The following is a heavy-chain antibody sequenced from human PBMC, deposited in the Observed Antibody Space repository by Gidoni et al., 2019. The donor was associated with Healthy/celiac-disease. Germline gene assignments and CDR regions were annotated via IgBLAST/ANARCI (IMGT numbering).Heavy chain of an antibody. CDR1: GFPFRSYR. D-gene: IGHD5-12*01. V-gene: IGHV3-21*01. Sequence: EVQLVESGGGLVKPGGSLRLSCAASGFPFRSYRMNWVRQAPGKGLEWVSSISSSSSYIYYADSVKGRFTISRDNAKNSLYLQMNSLRAEDTAVYYCARDHSGYDSRDSLNFDYWGQGTLVTVSS. J-gene: IGHJ4*02. CDR3: ARDHSGYDSRDSLNFDY. CDR2: ISSSSSYI.